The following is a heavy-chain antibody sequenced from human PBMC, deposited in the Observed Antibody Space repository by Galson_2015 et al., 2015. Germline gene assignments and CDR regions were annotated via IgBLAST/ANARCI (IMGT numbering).Heavy chain of an antibody. CDR1: GGAFSGYW. J-gene: IGHJ5*02. Sequence: ETLSLPCAVYGGAFSGYWWGWVRPPPGPGLEWLGEICRDGTTSYSASLKRRVTASADTTQSLFSLTVISVTAADTAFYYCAREFRAQGSSTWGQGTLVTVSS. D-gene: IGHD6-6*01. CDR3: AREFRAQGSST. CDR2: ICRDGTT. V-gene: IGHV4-34*01.